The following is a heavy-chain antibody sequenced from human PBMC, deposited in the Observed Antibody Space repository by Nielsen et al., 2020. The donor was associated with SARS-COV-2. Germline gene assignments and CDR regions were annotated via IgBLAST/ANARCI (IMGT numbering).Heavy chain of an antibody. D-gene: IGHD6-6*01. J-gene: IGHJ6*02. V-gene: IGHV3-11*01. CDR3: AKNLIAARRMGYYYGMDV. Sequence: GESLKISCAASGFTFSDYYTSWIRQAPGKGLEWVSYISSSGSTIYYADSVKGRFTISRDNAKNSLYLQMNSLRAEDTAVYYCAKNLIAARRMGYYYGMDVWGQGTTVTVSS. CDR1: GFTFSDYY. CDR2: ISSSGSTI.